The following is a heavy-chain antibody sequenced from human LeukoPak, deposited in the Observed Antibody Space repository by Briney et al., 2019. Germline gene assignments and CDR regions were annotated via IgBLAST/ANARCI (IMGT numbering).Heavy chain of an antibody. J-gene: IGHJ4*02. Sequence: SETLSLTCTVSGGSISSSSYYWGWIRQPPGKGLEWIGSIYYSGSTYYNPSLKSRVIISVDTSKNQFSLKLSSVTAADTAVYYCARRRVGATFDYWGQGTLVTVSS. CDR1: GGSISSSSYY. CDR2: IYYSGST. V-gene: IGHV4-39*07. CDR3: ARRRVGATFDY. D-gene: IGHD1-26*01.